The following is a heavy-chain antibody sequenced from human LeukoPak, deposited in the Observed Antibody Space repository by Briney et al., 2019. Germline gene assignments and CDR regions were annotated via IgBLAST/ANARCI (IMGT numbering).Heavy chain of an antibody. CDR2: ISAYNGNT. Sequence: ASVKVSCKASGYIFTSYGISWVRQAPGQGLEWMGWISAYNGNTNYAQKLQGRVTMTTDTSTSTAYMELRSLRSDDTAVYYCARGRGYSSSWNYYYYGMDVWGQGTTVTVSS. V-gene: IGHV1-18*01. J-gene: IGHJ6*02. CDR1: GYIFTSYG. CDR3: ARGRGYSSSWNYYYYGMDV. D-gene: IGHD6-13*01.